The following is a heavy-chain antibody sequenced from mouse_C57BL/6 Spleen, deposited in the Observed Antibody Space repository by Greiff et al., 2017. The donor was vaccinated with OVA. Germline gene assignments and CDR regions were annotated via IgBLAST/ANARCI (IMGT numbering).Heavy chain of an antibody. CDR3: ATGMTTVVPHGYFDV. J-gene: IGHJ1*03. V-gene: IGHV5-17*01. CDR1: GFTFSDYG. Sequence: EVQRVESGGGLVKPGGSLTLSCAASGFTFSDYGMHWVRQAPEKGLEWVAYISSGSSTIYYAATVKGRFTISRDKAKNTLFLQMTRRRSEDTAMDYCATGMTTVVPHGYFDVWGTGTTVTVSS. CDR2: ISSGSSTI. D-gene: IGHD1-1*01.